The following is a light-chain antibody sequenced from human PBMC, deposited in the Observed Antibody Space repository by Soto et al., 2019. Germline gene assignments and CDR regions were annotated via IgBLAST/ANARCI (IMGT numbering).Light chain of an antibody. CDR1: SSDVGTYNL. V-gene: IGLV2-23*02. J-gene: IGLJ1*01. CDR2: EVS. Sequence: QSALTQPASVSGSPGQSITISCTGTSSDVGTYNLVSWHQQHPGKAPKLMIYEVSKRPSGVSTRFSGSKSGNTASLTISGLQAEDEADYYCCSYARSSSYVFGTGTKLTVL. CDR3: CSYARSSSYV.